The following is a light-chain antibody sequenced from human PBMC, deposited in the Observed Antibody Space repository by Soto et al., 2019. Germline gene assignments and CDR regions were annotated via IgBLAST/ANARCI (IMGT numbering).Light chain of an antibody. CDR3: CSYAGRTSVT. J-gene: IGLJ2*01. CDR1: SSDVGSYDL. Sequence: QSALTQPASVSGSPGQSITISCTGTSSDVGSYDLVSWYQQHPGKAPKLMIYEVTKRPSGVSDRFSGSKSGNTASLTISGHQAEDEAAYYCCSYAGRTSVTFGGGTKLTVL. V-gene: IGLV2-23*02. CDR2: EVT.